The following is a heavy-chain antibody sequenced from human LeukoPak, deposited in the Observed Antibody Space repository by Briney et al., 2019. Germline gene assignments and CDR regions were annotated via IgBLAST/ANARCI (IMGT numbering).Heavy chain of an antibody. CDR1: GGSISSSSYY. J-gene: IGHJ4*02. Sequence: SETLSLTCTVSGGSISSSSYYWGWIRQPPGKGLVATGSIYYSGSTYYNPSLKSRVTISVDTSKNQFSLKLSSVTAADTAVYYCARGKDYYGSGGFDYWGQGTLVTVSS. CDR2: IYYSGST. CDR3: ARGKDYYGSGGFDY. D-gene: IGHD3-10*01. V-gene: IGHV4-39*07.